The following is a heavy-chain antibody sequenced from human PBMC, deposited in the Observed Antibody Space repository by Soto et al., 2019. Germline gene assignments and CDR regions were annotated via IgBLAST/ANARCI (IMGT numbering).Heavy chain of an antibody. Sequence: SETLSLTFSVSVCSISSSNYWSWVRPPPGKGLEWIGEIWHSGSTNYNPSLKSRVTISVDKSKNQFSLKLSSVTAADTAVYYCAGKHGSGWYYLDYRGQGTLVTVSS. CDR2: IWHSGST. J-gene: IGHJ4*02. D-gene: IGHD6-19*01. V-gene: IGHV4-4*02. CDR1: VCSISSSNY. CDR3: AGKHGSGWYYLDY.